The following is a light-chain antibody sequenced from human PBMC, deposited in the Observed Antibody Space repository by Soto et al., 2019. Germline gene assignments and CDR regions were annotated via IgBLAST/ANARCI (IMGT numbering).Light chain of an antibody. CDR1: SGDVGAYNH. J-gene: IGLJ1*01. CDR3: CSYTTSSTRFDV. CDR2: DVS. Sequence: QSALTQPASVSGSPGQSITISCTGTSGDVGAYNHVSWYQQFSGKAPKLIIYDVSYRPSGVSDRFSGSKSVNTAFLTISGLQDEDEAHYYCCSYTTSSTRFDVFGTGTKLPVL. V-gene: IGLV2-14*03.